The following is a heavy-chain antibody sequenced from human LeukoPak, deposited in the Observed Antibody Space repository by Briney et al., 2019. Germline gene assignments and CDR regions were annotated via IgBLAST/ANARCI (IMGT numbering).Heavy chain of an antibody. D-gene: IGHD3-10*01. CDR1: GFTFSDYY. V-gene: IGHV3-69-1*01. CDR2: ISSSSTI. Sequence: GGSLRLSCAASGFTFSDYYMNWVRQAPGKGLEWVSSISSSSTIYYADSVKGRFTISRDNAKNLLYLQMNSLRAEDTAVYYCARTDYYGSGSPIVDFDPWGQGTLVTVSS. CDR3: ARTDYYGSGSPIVDFDP. J-gene: IGHJ5*02.